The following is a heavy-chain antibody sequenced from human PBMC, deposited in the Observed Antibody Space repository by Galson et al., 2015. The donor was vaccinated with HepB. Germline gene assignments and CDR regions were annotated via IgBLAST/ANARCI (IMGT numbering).Heavy chain of an antibody. V-gene: IGHV3-33*01. J-gene: IGHJ2*01. D-gene: IGHD3-10*01. CDR3: ARDAAFYGSGSYYFPNWYFDL. CDR2: IWYDGSNK. Sequence: LRLSCAASGFTFSSYGMHWVRQAPGKGLEWVTIIWYDGSNKYYADSVKGRFTISRDNSKNTLYLQMNSLRAEDTAVYYCARDAAFYGSGSYYFPNWYFDLWGRGTLVTVSS. CDR1: GFTFSSYG.